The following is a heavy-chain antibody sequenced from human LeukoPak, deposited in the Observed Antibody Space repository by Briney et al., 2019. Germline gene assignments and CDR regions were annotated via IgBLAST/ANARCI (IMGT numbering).Heavy chain of an antibody. D-gene: IGHD5-24*01. J-gene: IGHJ5*02. CDR2: ISYDGSNK. CDR3: AKQFVDI. V-gene: IGHV3-30-3*02. Sequence: PGGSLRLSCAASGFTFSSYAMHWVRQAPGKGLEWVAVISYDGSNKYYADSVKGRFTVSRDNPKDTLYLQMDSLRAEDTAVYYCAKQFVDIWGQGTLVTVS. CDR1: GFTFSSYA.